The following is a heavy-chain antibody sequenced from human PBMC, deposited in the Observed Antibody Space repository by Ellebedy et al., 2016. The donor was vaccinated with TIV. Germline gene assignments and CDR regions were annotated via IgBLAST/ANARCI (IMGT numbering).Heavy chain of an antibody. Sequence: GESLKISCAASGFTLSNYWMTWVRQAPGRGLEWVANINEDGTKKHFVDSVRGRFTISRDDAKNSLYLQMNSLRAEDTAVYYCAKDLAAGTTLRLDYWGQGTLVTVSS. J-gene: IGHJ4*02. CDR1: GFTLSNYW. CDR2: INEDGTKK. V-gene: IGHV3-7*03. D-gene: IGHD1-1*01. CDR3: AKDLAAGTTLRLDY.